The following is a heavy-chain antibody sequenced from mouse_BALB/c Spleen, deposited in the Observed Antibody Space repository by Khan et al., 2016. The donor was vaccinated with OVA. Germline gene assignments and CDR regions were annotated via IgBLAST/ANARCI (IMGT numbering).Heavy chain of an antibody. J-gene: IGHJ4*01. Sequence: QIQLVQSGPELKKPGETVKISCKASGYTFTIYGMNWVRQAPGKGLKWMGWINTYTGEPTYADDFKGRFAFSLETSASTAFLQINNLKTEDTAKYFCGRVGYNGAMDYWGQGTSVTVSS. V-gene: IGHV9-3-1*01. CDR3: GRVGYNGAMDY. CDR1: GYTFTIYG. CDR2: INTYTGEP. D-gene: IGHD2-2*01.